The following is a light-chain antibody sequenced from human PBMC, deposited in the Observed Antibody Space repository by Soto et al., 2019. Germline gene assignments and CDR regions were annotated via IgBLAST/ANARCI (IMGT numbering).Light chain of an antibody. V-gene: IGKV3-20*01. J-gene: IGKJ2*01. CDR3: QQYGSSQYT. Sequence: EIVLTQSPGTLSLSPGERATLSCRASQSVNNNYLALYQQKPGQAPRLLIYGASSRATGITDRYSGSGSRKVFTVTISRMEPEDIAVYCCQQYGSSQYTFGQGTKLEIK. CDR1: QSVNNNY. CDR2: GAS.